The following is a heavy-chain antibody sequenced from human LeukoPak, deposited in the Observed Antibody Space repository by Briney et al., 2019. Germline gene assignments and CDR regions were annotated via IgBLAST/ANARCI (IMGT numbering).Heavy chain of an antibody. CDR1: GFTFSSYG. CDR2: ISYDGSNK. Sequence: GGSLRLSCAASGFTFSSYGMHWVRQAPGKGLEWVAVISYDGSNKYYADSVKGRFTISRDNAKNSLYLQMNSLRAEDTAVYYCARESVGATSNWFDPWGQGTLVTVSS. V-gene: IGHV3-30*03. CDR3: ARESVGATSNWFDP. J-gene: IGHJ5*02. D-gene: IGHD1-26*01.